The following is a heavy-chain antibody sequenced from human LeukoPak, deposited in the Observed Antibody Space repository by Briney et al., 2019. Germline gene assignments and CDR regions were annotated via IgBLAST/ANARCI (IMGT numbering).Heavy chain of an antibody. CDR2: IYYSGST. J-gene: IGHJ6*02. D-gene: IGHD3-10*01. V-gene: IGHV4-59*12. CDR3: AKDSITMVRGVIYYAMDV. CDR1: GGSISSYY. Sequence: SETLSLTCTVSGGSISSYYWSWIRQPPGKGLEWIGYIYYSGSTNYNPSLKSRVTISVDTSKNQFSLKLSSVTAADTAVYYCAKDSITMVRGVIYYAMDVWGQGTTVTVSS.